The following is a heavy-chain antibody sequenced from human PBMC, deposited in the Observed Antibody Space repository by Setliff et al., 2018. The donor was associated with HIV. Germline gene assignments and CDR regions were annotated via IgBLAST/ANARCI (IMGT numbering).Heavy chain of an antibody. CDR3: ARSPRDSSGWFGEGDY. J-gene: IGHJ4*02. D-gene: IGHD6-19*01. V-gene: IGHV5-51*01. CDR1: GYSFTTYW. CDR2: IYPSDSDT. Sequence: PGESLKISCKASGYSFTTYWIAWVRQMPGKGLEWMGIIYPSDSDTRYSPSFQGQVTISADKSISTAYLQWNSLKASDTALYYCARSPRDSSGWFGEGDYWGQGTLVT.